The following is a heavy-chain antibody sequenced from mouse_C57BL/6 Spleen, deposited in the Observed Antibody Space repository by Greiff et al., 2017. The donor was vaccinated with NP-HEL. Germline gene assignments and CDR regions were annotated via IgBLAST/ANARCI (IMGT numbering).Heavy chain of an antibody. CDR2: INPGSGGT. V-gene: IGHV1-54*01. J-gene: IGHJ2*01. CDR3: ARSLSYYYGSEAGYFDY. D-gene: IGHD1-1*01. Sequence: QVQLQQSGAELVRPGTSVKVSCKASGYAFTNYLIEWVKQRPGQGLEWIGVINPGSGGTNYNEKFKGKATLTADKSSSTAYMQLSSLTSEDSAVYFCARSLSYYYGSEAGYFDYWGQGTTLTVSS. CDR1: GYAFTNYL.